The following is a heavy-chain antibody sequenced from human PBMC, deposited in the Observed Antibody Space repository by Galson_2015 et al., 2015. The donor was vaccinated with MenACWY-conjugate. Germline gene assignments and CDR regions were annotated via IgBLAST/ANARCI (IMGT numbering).Heavy chain of an antibody. Sequence: ETLPLTCDVHGGSFSGNYWSWIRQTPGKGLEWIGEINRSGITNYNPSLSSRATISADTSKNQLSLKLTSVTAADTAMYYCARLAFVSGWYYFDYWGQGTQVTVSS. V-gene: IGHV4-34*01. J-gene: IGHJ4*02. CDR1: GGSFSGNY. CDR2: INRSGIT. D-gene: IGHD6-13*01. CDR3: ARLAFVSGWYYFDY.